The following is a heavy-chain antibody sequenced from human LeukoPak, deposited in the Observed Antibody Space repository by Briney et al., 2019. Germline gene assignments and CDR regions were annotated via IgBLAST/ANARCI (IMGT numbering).Heavy chain of an antibody. J-gene: IGHJ5*02. CDR2: IYYSGST. CDR1: GGSISSYY. Sequence: PSETLSLTCTVSGGSISSYYWSWIRQPPGKGLEWIGYIYYSGSTNYNPSLKSRVTISVDTSKNRFSLKLSSVTAADTAVYYCARKGVATMAGWFDPWGQGTLVTVSS. CDR3: ARKGVATMAGWFDP. D-gene: IGHD5-12*01. V-gene: IGHV4-59*01.